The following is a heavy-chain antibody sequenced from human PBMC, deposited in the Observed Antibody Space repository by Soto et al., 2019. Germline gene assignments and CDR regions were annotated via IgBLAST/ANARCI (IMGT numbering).Heavy chain of an antibody. Sequence: GGSLRLSCAASGFTFSNAWMNWVRQAPGKGLEWVGRIKSKTDGGTTDYAAPVKGRFTISRDDSKNTLYLQMNSLKTEDTAAYYCTTGKGGWYSGVGYWGQGTLVTVSS. J-gene: IGHJ4*02. CDR1: GFTFSNAW. D-gene: IGHD6-19*01. CDR3: TTGKGGWYSGVGY. V-gene: IGHV3-15*07. CDR2: IKSKTDGGTT.